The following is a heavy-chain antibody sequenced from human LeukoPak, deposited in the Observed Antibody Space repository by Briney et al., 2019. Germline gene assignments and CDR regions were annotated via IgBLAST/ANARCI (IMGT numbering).Heavy chain of an antibody. CDR1: GGSISSYY. D-gene: IGHD4-17*01. Sequence: SETLSLTCTVSGGSISSYYWSWIRQPAGKGLEWIGRIYTSGSTNYNPSLKSRVTVSVDTSKNQFSLKLSSVTAADTAVYYCARDWASTVTTFYYGMDVWGQGTTVTVPS. V-gene: IGHV4-4*07. J-gene: IGHJ6*02. CDR2: IYTSGST. CDR3: ARDWASTVTTFYYGMDV.